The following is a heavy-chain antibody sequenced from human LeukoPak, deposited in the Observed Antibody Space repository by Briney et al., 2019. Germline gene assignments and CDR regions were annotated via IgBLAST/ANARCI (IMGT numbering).Heavy chain of an antibody. J-gene: IGHJ6*03. CDR2: INPNSGGT. D-gene: IGHD3-10*01. CDR3: AREDGSGYYYYMDV. CDR1: GYTFTGYY. Sequence: ASVKVSCKASGYTFTGYYMHWVRQAPGQGLEWMGWINPNSGGTNYAQKFQGRVTMTRDTSISTAYMELSRLRSDDTAVYYCAREDGSGYYYYMDVWGKGTTVTISS. V-gene: IGHV1-2*02.